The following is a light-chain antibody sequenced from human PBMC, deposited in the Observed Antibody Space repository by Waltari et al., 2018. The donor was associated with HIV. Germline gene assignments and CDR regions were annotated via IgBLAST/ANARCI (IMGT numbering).Light chain of an antibody. V-gene: IGKV3-11*01. CDR2: DAS. CDR3: QQRSNWPPGLT. J-gene: IGKJ4*01. Sequence: EIVLTQSPATLSLSPGERATLSCRASQSVSSYLAWYQQKPGQAPRLLIYDASNRAIGIPARFSGSGSGTDFTLTISSLEPEDFAVYYCQQRSNWPPGLTFGGGTKVEIK. CDR1: QSVSSY.